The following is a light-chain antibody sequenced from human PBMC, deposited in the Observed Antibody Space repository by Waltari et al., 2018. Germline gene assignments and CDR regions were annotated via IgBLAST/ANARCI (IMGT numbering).Light chain of an antibody. V-gene: IGLV1-44*01. CDR2: NNV. J-gene: IGLJ1*01. CDR3: AAWDDRLNGYV. Sequence: QSVLTQPPSASGTPGQRVTISCSGSSSNIGGSTVNWYQQLPGTAPKLLIYNNVDWPSGVPDRFSGSKSGTSTSLAISGLQSEDEADYYCAAWDDRLNGYVFGSGTKVTVL. CDR1: SSNIGGST.